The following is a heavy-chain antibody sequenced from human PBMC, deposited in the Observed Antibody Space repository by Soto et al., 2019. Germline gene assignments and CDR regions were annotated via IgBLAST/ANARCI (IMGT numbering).Heavy chain of an antibody. CDR1: GFTFSSYA. D-gene: IGHD6-13*01. CDR3: AKESTYSSRLKGPWFDP. Sequence: GGSLRLSCAAPGFTFSSYAVSWVRQAPGTGLEWVSGISGSGGSTYYADSVKGRFTISRDNSKNTLYLQMNSLRAEDTAVYYCAKESTYSSRLKGPWFDPWGQGTLVTVSS. V-gene: IGHV3-23*01. CDR2: ISGSGGST. J-gene: IGHJ5*02.